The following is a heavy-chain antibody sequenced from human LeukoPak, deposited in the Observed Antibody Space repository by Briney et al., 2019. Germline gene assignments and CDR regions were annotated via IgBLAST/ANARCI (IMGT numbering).Heavy chain of an antibody. V-gene: IGHV4-30-2*01. CDR2: IYHSGST. J-gene: IGHJ4*02. CDR3: ARGLGGLNYGDSFDY. D-gene: IGHD4-17*01. Sequence: SETLSLTCAVSGGSISSGGYSWSWIRQPPGKGLEWIGYIYHSGSTYCNPSLKSRVTISVDRSKNQFSLKLSSVTAADTAVYYCARGLGGLNYGDSFDYWGQGTLVTVSS. CDR1: GGSISSGGYS.